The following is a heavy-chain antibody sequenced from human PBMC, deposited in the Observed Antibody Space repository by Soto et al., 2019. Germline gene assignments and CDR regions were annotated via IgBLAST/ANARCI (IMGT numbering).Heavy chain of an antibody. D-gene: IGHD2-8*01. CDR1: GGTFSSYT. Sequence: QVQLVQSGAEVKKPGSSVKVSCKASGGTFSSYTISWVRQAPGQGLEWMGRIILILGIANYAQKFQGRVTITADKSTSTAYMELSSLRSEDTAVYYCACTNGVCRFDPWGQGTLVTVSS. V-gene: IGHV1-69*02. J-gene: IGHJ5*02. CDR2: IILILGIA. CDR3: ACTNGVCRFDP.